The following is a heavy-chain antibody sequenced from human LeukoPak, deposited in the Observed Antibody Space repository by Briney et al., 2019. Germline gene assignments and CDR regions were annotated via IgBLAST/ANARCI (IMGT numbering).Heavy chain of an antibody. Sequence: KPSETLSLTCTVSGGSISSSGYYWGWIRQPPGKGLEWIGSIYYSGSTYYNPSLKSRVTISVDTSKNQFSLKLSSVTAADTAVYYCARLTIQKQDDYWGQGTLVTVSS. CDR1: GGSISSSGYY. CDR3: ARLTIQKQDDY. J-gene: IGHJ4*02. V-gene: IGHV4-39*01. D-gene: IGHD3-3*01. CDR2: IYYSGST.